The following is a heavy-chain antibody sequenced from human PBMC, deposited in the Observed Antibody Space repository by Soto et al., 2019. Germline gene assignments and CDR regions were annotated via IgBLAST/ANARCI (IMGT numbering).Heavy chain of an antibody. J-gene: IGHJ6*02. CDR1: GGTFSTYT. CDR2: IIPIFRTA. Sequence: QVQLVQSGAEVKKPGSSVKVSCKASGGTFSTYTVSWVRQAPGQGLEWMGGIIPIFRTANYAQKCQGRVTVTADESTSTAYMELSSLRSEDTAVYYCARRYCISTSWHYYGMHVWGQGTTVTVSS. D-gene: IGHD2-2*01. CDR3: ARRYCISTSWHYYGMHV. V-gene: IGHV1-69*12.